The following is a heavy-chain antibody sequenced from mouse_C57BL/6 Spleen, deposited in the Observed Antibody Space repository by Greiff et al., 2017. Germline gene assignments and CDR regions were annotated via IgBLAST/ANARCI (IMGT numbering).Heavy chain of an antibody. J-gene: IGHJ3*01. CDR1: GYTFTSYW. D-gene: IGHD2-3*01. Sequence: QVQLQQPGAELVMPGASVKLSCKASGYTFTSYWMHWVKQRPGQGLEWIGEIDPSDSYTNYNQKFTGKSTLTVDKSSSTAYMQLSSLTSEDSAVYYCARSNDGFAWFAYWGQGTLVTVSA. CDR2: IDPSDSYT. CDR3: ARSNDGFAWFAY. V-gene: IGHV1-69*01.